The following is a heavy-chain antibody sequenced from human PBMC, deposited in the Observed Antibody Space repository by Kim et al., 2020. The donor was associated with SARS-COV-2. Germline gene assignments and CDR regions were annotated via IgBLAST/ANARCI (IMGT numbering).Heavy chain of an antibody. J-gene: IGHJ6*02. V-gene: IGHV4-34*01. CDR2: INHSGST. CDR1: GGSFSGYY. CDR3: ARDTRVYPYYGMDV. Sequence: SETLSLTCAVYGGSFSGYYWSWIRQPPGKGLEWIGEINHSGSTNYNPSLKSRVTISVDTSKNQFSLKLSSVTAADTAVYYCARDTRVYPYYGMDVWGQGTTVTVSS. D-gene: IGHD6-13*01.